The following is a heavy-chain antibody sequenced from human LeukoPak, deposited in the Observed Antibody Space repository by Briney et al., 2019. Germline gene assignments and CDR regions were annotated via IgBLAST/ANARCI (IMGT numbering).Heavy chain of an antibody. V-gene: IGHV3-23*01. CDR2: ISGSGGST. Sequence: GGSLRLSCAASGFTFSSYAMSWVRQAPGKGLEWVSAISGSGGSTYYADSVKGRFTISRDNSKNTLYLQMNGLRAEDTAAYYCARGGIITSYAFEIWGQGAMVTVSS. J-gene: IGHJ3*02. D-gene: IGHD3-10*01. CDR1: GFTFSSYA. CDR3: ARGGIITSYAFEI.